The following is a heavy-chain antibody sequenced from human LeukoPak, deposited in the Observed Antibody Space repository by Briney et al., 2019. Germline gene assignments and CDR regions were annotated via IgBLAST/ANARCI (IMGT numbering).Heavy chain of an antibody. Sequence: KPSETLSLTCPVPGVSISSYYWGWIRQPPGKGLEWIGYIYYTENTNYNPSLKSRVTISVDTSKSQFSLKLSSVTTADTAVYYCAGDSYGFDYWGQGILVTVSS. CDR3: AGDSYGFDY. CDR1: GVSISSYY. D-gene: IGHD5-18*01. J-gene: IGHJ4*02. V-gene: IGHV4-59*01. CDR2: IYYTENT.